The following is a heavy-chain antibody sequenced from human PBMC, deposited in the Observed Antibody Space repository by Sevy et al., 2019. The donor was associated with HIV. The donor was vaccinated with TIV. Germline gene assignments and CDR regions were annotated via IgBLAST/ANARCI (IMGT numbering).Heavy chain of an antibody. D-gene: IGHD1-26*01. Sequence: SETLSLTCTVSGGSITSLYWGWIRQPPGKGLEWIANIHYIGNTNYNPSLKSRVTISLDTSKNQFSLSLGSVTAADTAIYSWAGENAWGRGYSWGQGTLVTVSS. CDR2: IHYIGNT. J-gene: IGHJ4*02. V-gene: IGHV4-59*08. CDR3: AGENAWGRGYS. CDR1: GGSITSLY.